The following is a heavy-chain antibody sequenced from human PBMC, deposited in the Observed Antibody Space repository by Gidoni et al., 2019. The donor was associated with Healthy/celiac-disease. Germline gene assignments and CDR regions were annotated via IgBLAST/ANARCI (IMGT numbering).Heavy chain of an antibody. CDR1: GFTFDDYA. CDR3: AKAYSGSYYDFDY. CDR2: ISWNSGSI. J-gene: IGHJ4*02. Sequence: EVQLVESGGGLVQPGRSLRLSCAASGFTFDDYAMHWVRQAPGKGLEWVSGISWNSGSIGYADSVKGRFTISRDNAKNSLYLQMNSLRAEDTALYYCAKAYSGSYYDFDYWGQGTLVTVSS. D-gene: IGHD1-26*01. V-gene: IGHV3-9*01.